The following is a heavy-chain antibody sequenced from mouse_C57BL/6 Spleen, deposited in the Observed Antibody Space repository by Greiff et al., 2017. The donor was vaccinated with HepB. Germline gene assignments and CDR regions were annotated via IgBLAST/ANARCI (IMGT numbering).Heavy chain of an antibody. J-gene: IGHJ4*01. CDR2: ISDGGSYT. V-gene: IGHV5-4*01. Sequence: EVKVVESGGGLVKPGGSLKLSCAASGFTFSSYAMSWVRQTPEKRLEWVATISDGGSYTYYPDNVKGRFTISRDNAKNNLYLQMSHLKSEDTAMYYCARDDSNYERDYAMDYWGQGTSVTVSS. CDR1: GFTFSSYA. D-gene: IGHD2-5*01. CDR3: ARDDSNYERDYAMDY.